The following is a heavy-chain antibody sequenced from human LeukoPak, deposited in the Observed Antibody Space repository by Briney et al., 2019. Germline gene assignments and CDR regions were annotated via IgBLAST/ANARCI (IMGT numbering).Heavy chain of an antibody. Sequence: SVKVSCKASGGTFSSYAISWVRQAPGQGLEWMGRIIPILGIANYAQKFQGRVTITADKSTSTAYMELSSLRSEDTAVYYCARGPVGYRSGGSCSVWFDPWGQGTLVTVSS. CDR1: GGTFSSYA. CDR2: IIPILGIA. CDR3: ARGPVGYRSGGSCSVWFDP. D-gene: IGHD2-15*01. J-gene: IGHJ5*02. V-gene: IGHV1-69*04.